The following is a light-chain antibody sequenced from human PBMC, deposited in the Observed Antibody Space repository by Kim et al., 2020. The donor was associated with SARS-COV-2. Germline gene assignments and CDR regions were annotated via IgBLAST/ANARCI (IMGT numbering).Light chain of an antibody. CDR3: AAWDASLNVVV. CDR1: SANIGRTT. Sequence: GQRFTITCSGSSANIGRTTVSWYQQLPGRAPKFLISKNDQQPSGVPDRFSGFKSGTSASLAIGGLQTEDEADYYCAAWDASLNVVVFGGGTQLTVL. CDR2: KND. V-gene: IGLV1-44*01. J-gene: IGLJ2*01.